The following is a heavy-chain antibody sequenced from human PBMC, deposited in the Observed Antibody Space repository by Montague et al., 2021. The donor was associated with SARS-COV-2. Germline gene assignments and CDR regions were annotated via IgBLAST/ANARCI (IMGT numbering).Heavy chain of an antibody. CDR3: ARRYSGYAMDY. D-gene: IGHD5-12*01. Sequence: QSVAEVKTPGESLKISCKGSGYSFASYWIGWVRQMPGKGLEWMGIIYPGGSGTRYSPSFQGQVTISADKSIRTAYLQWSSLKASDTAMYYCARRYSGYAMDYWGQGTLVTVSS. CDR1: GYSFASYW. V-gene: IGHV5-51*01. J-gene: IGHJ4*02. CDR2: IYPGGSGT.